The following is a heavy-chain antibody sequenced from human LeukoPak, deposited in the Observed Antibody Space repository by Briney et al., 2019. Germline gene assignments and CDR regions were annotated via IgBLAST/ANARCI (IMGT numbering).Heavy chain of an antibody. J-gene: IGHJ3*02. CDR1: GYSFSSYW. Sequence: GESLKISCKGSGYSFSSYWIGWVRQMPGKGLEWMGIIYLGDSDTKYSPSFEGQVTISADKSISTAYLQWSSLKASDTAMYYCARQLGTTVTRSVFDIWGQGTMVTVSS. V-gene: IGHV5-51*01. D-gene: IGHD4-11*01. CDR3: ARQLGTTVTRSVFDI. CDR2: IYLGDSDT.